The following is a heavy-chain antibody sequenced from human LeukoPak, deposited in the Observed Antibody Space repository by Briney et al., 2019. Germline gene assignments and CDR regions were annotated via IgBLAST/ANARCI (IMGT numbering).Heavy chain of an antibody. J-gene: IGHJ6*02. CDR3: ARSGSYLYGMDV. CDR1: GFTFSSYS. CDR2: ISSSSHT. D-gene: IGHD1-26*01. V-gene: IGHV3-48*04. Sequence: KSGGSLRLSCAASGFTFSSYSMNWVRQVPGKGLEWVSYISSSSHTNYADSVKGRFTISRDNAKNSLYLQMNSLRAEDTAVYYCARSGSYLYGMDVWGQGTTVTVSS.